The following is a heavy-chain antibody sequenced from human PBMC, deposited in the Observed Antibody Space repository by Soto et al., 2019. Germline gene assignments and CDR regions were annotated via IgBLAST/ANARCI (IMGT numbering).Heavy chain of an antibody. V-gene: IGHV3-23*01. J-gene: IGHJ4*02. CDR3: AKNPGYYYDSTGYHFDY. D-gene: IGHD3-22*01. CDR1: GFTFSSYD. Sequence: GGSLRLSCAASGFTFSSYDMTWVRQAPGKGLEWVSAIGGSGGNTYYADSVKGRFTISRDNSKNTLYLQMNSLRAEDTAVYYCAKNPGYYYDSTGYHFDYWGQGTLVTVSS. CDR2: IGGSGGNT.